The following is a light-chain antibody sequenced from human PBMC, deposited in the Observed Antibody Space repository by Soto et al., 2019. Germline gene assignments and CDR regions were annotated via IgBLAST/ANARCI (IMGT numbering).Light chain of an antibody. Sequence: EIVLTQSPGTLSLSPGERATLSCRASQTISSSFLAWYQQKPGQAPRLLIYRASRRAPGIPDRFSGSGSWTDFTLTISRLEPEDFAVYYCHQFGSSPLDTFGPGTKSGDLT. CDR2: RAS. J-gene: IGKJ3*01. CDR3: HQFGSSPLDT. V-gene: IGKV3-20*01. CDR1: QTISSSF.